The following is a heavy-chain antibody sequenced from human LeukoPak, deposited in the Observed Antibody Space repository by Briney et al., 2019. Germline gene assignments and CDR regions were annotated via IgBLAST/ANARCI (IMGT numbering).Heavy chain of an antibody. D-gene: IGHD6-13*01. CDR2: INPSGGST. CDR3: ARGRSRSIAAAGGLNWFDP. CDR1: GYTFTSYY. V-gene: IGHV1-46*01. J-gene: IGHJ5*02. Sequence: ASVKVSCKASGYTFTSYYMHWVRQAPGQGLEWMGIINPSGGSTSYAQKSQGRVTMTRDTSTSTVYMELSSLRSEDTAAYYCARGRSRSIAAAGGLNWFDPWGQGTLVTVSS.